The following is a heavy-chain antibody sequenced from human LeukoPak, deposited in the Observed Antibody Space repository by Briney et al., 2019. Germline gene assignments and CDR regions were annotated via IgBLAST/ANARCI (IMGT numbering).Heavy chain of an antibody. Sequence: SGPTLVNPTQTLTLTCTFSGFSLTTSGVGVGWIRQPPGKGLEWIGSIYYSGSTYYNPSLKSRVTISVDTSKNQFSLKLTSVTAADTAVYYCARGSIQLWLLRYFDYWGQGSLVAVSS. J-gene: IGHJ4*02. CDR1: GFSLTTSGVG. V-gene: IGHV4-39*01. CDR3: ARGSIQLWLLRYFDY. CDR2: IYYSGST. D-gene: IGHD5-18*01.